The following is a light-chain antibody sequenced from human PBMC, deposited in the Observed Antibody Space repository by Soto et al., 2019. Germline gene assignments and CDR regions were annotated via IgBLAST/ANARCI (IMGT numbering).Light chain of an antibody. Sequence: EIVLTQSPGTLSLSPGERATLSCRASQSVSSYLAWYQRRPGQAPRLLIYAISTRAAGVPDRFSGSGSGTDFTLTIRSLQPEDFAMYYCQQYGSSRWTFAQGTKVDIK. CDR1: QSVSSY. J-gene: IGKJ1*01. CDR3: QQYGSSRWT. V-gene: IGKV3-20*01. CDR2: AIS.